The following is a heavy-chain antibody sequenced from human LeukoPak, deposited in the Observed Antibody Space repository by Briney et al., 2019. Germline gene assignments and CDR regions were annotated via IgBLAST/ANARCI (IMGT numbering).Heavy chain of an antibody. CDR1: GGTFRSYA. CDR3: ARAATVVTPVFDY. Sequence: SVKVSCMACGGTFRSYAISGVRPPPGQGLEWMGRIIPILGIANYAQKFQGRVTITADKSTSTAYMELSRLRSEDTGVYYCARAATVVTPVFDYWGQGTLVTVSS. J-gene: IGHJ4*02. CDR2: IIPILGIA. D-gene: IGHD4-23*01. V-gene: IGHV1-69*04.